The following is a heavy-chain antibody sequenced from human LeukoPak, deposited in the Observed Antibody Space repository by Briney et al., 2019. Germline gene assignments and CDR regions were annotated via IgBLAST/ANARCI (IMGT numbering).Heavy chain of an antibody. V-gene: IGHV3-7*04. J-gene: IGHJ4*02. CDR1: GFTISFYW. Sequence: PGGALRLSCAASGFTISFYWMSWVRQAPGKGLEWVANINQVASEKNYVDSVKGRSTISRDNAKNSLYLQMNSVRAEDTAMYYCVRDGGYYGPDSWGQGALVSVSS. CDR2: INQVASEK. D-gene: IGHD3-10*01. CDR3: VRDGGYYGPDS.